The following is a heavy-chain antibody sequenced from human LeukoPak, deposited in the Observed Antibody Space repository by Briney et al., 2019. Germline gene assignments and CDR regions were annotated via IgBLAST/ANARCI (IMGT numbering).Heavy chain of an antibody. Sequence: GGSLRLSCAASGFTFSSYAMTWVRQAPGKGLEWVANDKQDVSGKYYVDSVKGRFTISRDNAKNTLYLQMNSLRAEDTAVYYCASGVATIKDWGQGTLVTVSS. J-gene: IGHJ4*02. D-gene: IGHD5-24*01. CDR3: ASGVATIKD. V-gene: IGHV3-7*01. CDR1: GFTFSSYA. CDR2: DKQDVSGK.